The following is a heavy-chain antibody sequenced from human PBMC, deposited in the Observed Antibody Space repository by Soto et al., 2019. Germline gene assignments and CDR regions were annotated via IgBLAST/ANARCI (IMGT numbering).Heavy chain of an antibody. J-gene: IGHJ6*02. CDR2: ISYDGSNK. Sequence: GESLKISCAASGFTFSSYGMHWVRQAPGKGLEWVAVISYDGSNKYYADSVKGRFTISRDNSKNTLYLQMNSLRAEDTAVYYCAKDDSSGWYGRYYYYGMDVWGQGTTVTVSS. CDR1: GFTFSSYG. CDR3: AKDDSSGWYGRYYYYGMDV. V-gene: IGHV3-30*18. D-gene: IGHD6-19*01.